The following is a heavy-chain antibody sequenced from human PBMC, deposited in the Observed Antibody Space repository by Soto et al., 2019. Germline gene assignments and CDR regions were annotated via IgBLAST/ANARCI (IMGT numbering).Heavy chain of an antibody. Sequence: EVQLVESGGGLVQPGGSLRLSCAASGFSFSMYSMNWVRQSPGKGLEWVSYISGSSSAKNYAESVKGRFTVSRDNARNSLYLQLNRLRDEDTAVYFCAILTGPTNTFDSWGQGTLVTVSS. J-gene: IGHJ4*02. V-gene: IGHV3-48*02. D-gene: IGHD1-20*01. CDR2: ISGSSSAK. CDR1: GFSFSMYS. CDR3: AILTGPTNTFDS.